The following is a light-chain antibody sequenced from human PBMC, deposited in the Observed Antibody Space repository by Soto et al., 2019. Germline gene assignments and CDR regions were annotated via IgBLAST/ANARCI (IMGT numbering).Light chain of an antibody. V-gene: IGKV3-15*01. CDR2: GAS. Sequence: EIVMTQSPATLSVSPGERATLSCRASQSVSSNLAWYQQKPGQAPRHLIHGASTRATGIPARFSGSGSGTEFTLTISSLQSEDFAVYYCQQYNSWPPWAFGQGTKVEIK. J-gene: IGKJ1*01. CDR1: QSVSSN. CDR3: QQYNSWPPWA.